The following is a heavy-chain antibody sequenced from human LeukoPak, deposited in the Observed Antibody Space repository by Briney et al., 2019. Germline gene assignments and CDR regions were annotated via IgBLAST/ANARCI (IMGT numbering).Heavy chain of an antibody. V-gene: IGHV1-8*01. J-gene: IGHJ5*02. Sequence: ASVKVSCKASGYTFTSYDINWARQATGQGLEWMGWMNPNSGNTGYAQKFQGRVTMTRDTSISTAYMELSSLKSDDTAVYYCVRAMVRGVQGPWGQGTLVTVSS. D-gene: IGHD3-10*01. CDR3: VRAMVRGVQGP. CDR2: MNPNSGNT. CDR1: GYTFTSYD.